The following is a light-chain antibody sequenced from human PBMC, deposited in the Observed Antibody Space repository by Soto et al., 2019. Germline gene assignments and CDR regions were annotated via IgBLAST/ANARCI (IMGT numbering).Light chain of an antibody. J-gene: IGKJ1*01. CDR2: RAS. CDR1: HYVYSN. CDR3: QQYHNLWT. Sequence: EIVMTQSPATLSVSPGERATLSCTASHYVYSNVAWFQQRPGQAPRLLIYRASTRATGTPARCSGSGSGTEFTLTITSLQSEDFALYYCQQYHNLWTFGRGTEVEIK. V-gene: IGKV3-15*01.